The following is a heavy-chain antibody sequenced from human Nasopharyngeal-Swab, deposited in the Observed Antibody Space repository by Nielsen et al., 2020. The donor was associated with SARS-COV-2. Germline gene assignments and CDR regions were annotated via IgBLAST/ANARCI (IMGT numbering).Heavy chain of an antibody. Sequence: SETLSLTCTVSGGSISSYYWSWIRQPPGKGLEWIGYIYYSGSTNYNPSLKSRVTISVDTSKNRFSLKLSSVTAADTAVYYCARDRRWFGESDDAFDIWGQGTMVTVSS. CDR3: ARDRRWFGESDDAFDI. D-gene: IGHD3-10*01. CDR1: GGSISSYY. J-gene: IGHJ3*02. V-gene: IGHV4-59*12. CDR2: IYYSGST.